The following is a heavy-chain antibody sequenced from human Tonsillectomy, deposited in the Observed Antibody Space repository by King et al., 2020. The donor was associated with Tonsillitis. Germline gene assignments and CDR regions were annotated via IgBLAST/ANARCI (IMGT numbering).Heavy chain of an antibody. Sequence: VQLVESGGGVVQPGGSLRLSCAASGFTFDDYAMHWVRQAPGKGLEWVSIISGEGDTTYYGDSVKGRFTISRDNSKNSLFLQMNSLRTEDTALYYCAKDKIITSGASWYYYMDVWGKGTTVTVSS. CDR3: AKDKIITSGASWYYYMDV. J-gene: IGHJ6*03. CDR2: ISGEGDTT. V-gene: IGHV3-43*02. D-gene: IGHD3-16*01. CDR1: GFTFDDYA.